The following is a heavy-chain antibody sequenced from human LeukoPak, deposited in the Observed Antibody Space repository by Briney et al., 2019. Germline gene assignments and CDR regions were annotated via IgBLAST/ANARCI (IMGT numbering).Heavy chain of an antibody. CDR1: GFTFSSYG. CDR2: IWYDGSYT. CDR3: AKPTSGDGSFLIDY. Sequence: PGGSLRLSCAASGFTFSSYGMHWVRQAPGKGLEWVAVIWYDGSYTYYAESVKVRFTISRDNSRNTLYLQMSSLRAEDTAVYYCAKPTSGDGSFLIDYWGQGTLVIVSS. J-gene: IGHJ4*02. D-gene: IGHD1-26*01. V-gene: IGHV3-33*03.